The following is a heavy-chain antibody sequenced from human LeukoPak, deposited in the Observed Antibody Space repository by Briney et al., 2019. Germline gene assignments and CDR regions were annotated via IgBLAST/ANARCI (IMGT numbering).Heavy chain of an antibody. J-gene: IGHJ4*02. D-gene: IGHD6-13*01. CDR3: ARVEQSSSWSYYFDY. V-gene: IGHV1-18*01. CDR1: GYTFTSYG. CDR2: ISAYNGNT. Sequence: ASVKVSCKASGYTFTSYGISWVRQAPGQGLEWMGWISAYNGNTNYAQKLQGRVTMTTDTSTSTAYMGLRSLRSDDTAVYYCARVEQSSSWSYYFDYWGQGTLVTVSS.